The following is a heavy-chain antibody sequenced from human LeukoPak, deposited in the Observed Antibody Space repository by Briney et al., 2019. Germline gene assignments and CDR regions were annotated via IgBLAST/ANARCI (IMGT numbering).Heavy chain of an antibody. Sequence: PGGSLRLSCAASGFTVSDNYVSWVRQAPGKGLEWVSVMYSRGDTYYANSVKGRFTFSRDISKNTLYLQMNGLRVEDTAMYYCARDAPQVPAAGVLASWGQGTLVIVSS. CDR1: GFTVSDNY. CDR3: ARDAPQVPAAGVLAS. D-gene: IGHD6-13*01. CDR2: MYSRGDT. J-gene: IGHJ5*02. V-gene: IGHV3-53*01.